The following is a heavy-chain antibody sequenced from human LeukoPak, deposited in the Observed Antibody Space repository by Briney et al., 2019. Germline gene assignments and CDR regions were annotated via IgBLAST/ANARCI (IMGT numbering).Heavy chain of an antibody. D-gene: IGHD3-22*01. J-gene: IGHJ4*02. CDR1: GYTFTSYY. CDR2: MCPSDGSI. V-gene: IGHV1-46*01. Sequence: ASVKVSCKASGYTFTSYYMHWVRQGPGQGLEWMGRMCPSDGSISYAEKFQGRVTMTRDTSTSTAYIELSSLRSEDTAMYYCGSGENYYDSHWGQGTLVTVSS. CDR3: GSGENYYDSH.